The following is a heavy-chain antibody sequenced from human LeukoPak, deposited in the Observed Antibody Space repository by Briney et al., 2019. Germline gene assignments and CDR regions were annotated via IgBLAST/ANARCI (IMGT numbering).Heavy chain of an antibody. V-gene: IGHV3-21*01. J-gene: IGHJ4*02. Sequence: GGSLRPSCAASGFTFSSYSMNWVRQAPGRGLEWVSSISSSSSYIYYADSVKGRFTISRDNAKNSLYLQMNSLRAEDTAVYYCARPVRGYYFDYWGQGTLVTVSS. D-gene: IGHD3-16*01. CDR2: ISSSSSYI. CDR1: GFTFSSYS. CDR3: ARPVRGYYFDY.